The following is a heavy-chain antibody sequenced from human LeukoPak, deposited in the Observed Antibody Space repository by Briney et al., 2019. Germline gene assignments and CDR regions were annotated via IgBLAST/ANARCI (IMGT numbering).Heavy chain of an antibody. CDR1: AYSISSSSYY. D-gene: IGHD3-10*01. V-gene: IGHV4-39*07. Sequence: SETLSLTCTVSAYSISSSSYYWGWIRQPPGKGLEWIGSIYYSGSTYYNPSLKSRVTISVDTSKNQFSLKLSSVTAADTAVYYCARVSKWVGESLYYYYMDVWGKGTTVTVSS. CDR3: ARVSKWVGESLYYYYMDV. CDR2: IYYSGST. J-gene: IGHJ6*03.